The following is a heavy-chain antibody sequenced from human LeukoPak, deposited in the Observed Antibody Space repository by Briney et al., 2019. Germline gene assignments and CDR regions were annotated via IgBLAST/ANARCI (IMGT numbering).Heavy chain of an antibody. CDR3: ARHYYDSSGYYYVLFPRGHFDY. D-gene: IGHD3-22*01. CDR2: INYSGSTI. Sequence: GGSLRLSCEASGFTFTSYGMGWVRQAPGKGLEWLAHINYSGSTIYYPDAVKGRFTISRDNAKNSLYLQMNSLRAEDTAVYYCARHYYDSSGYYYVLFPRGHFDYWGQGTLVTVSS. CDR1: GFTFTSYG. J-gene: IGHJ4*02. V-gene: IGHV3-48*04.